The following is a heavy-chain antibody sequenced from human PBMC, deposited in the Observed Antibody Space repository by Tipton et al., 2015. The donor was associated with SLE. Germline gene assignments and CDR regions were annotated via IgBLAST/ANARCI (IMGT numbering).Heavy chain of an antibody. CDR3: AREVITITDSDAFDI. D-gene: IGHD2-21*01. CDR2: IYYSGSA. J-gene: IGHJ3*02. CDR1: GGSISSNNFF. Sequence: TLSLTCTVSGGSISSNNFFWSWLRQHPGKGLEWSGYIYYSGSAFYNPSLKSRVTMSVDTSKNQFFMRLSSATAADTAVYYCAREVITITDSDAFDIWCQGTMVTVPS. V-gene: IGHV4-31*03.